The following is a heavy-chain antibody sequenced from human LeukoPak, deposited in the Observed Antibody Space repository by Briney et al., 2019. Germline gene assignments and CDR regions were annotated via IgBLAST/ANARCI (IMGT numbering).Heavy chain of an antibody. D-gene: IGHD3-10*01. CDR3: AELTSMVEQY. V-gene: IGHV3-74*01. CDR2: INSDGSST. Sequence: PGGSLRLSCAASGLTLSSYWMHWVRQAPGKGLVWVSRINSDGSSTRYADSVMGRFTISRDNAKNTLYLQMNSLRAEDTAVYYCAELTSMVEQYWGQGTLVTVSS. CDR1: GLTLSSYW. J-gene: IGHJ4*02.